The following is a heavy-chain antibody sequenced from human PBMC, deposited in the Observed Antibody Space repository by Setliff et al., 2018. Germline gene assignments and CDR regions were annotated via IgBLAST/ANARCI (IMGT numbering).Heavy chain of an antibody. Sequence: GETLKISCAASRFTFSTYSMNWVRQVPGKGLEWVATIKHDGTYTYYVDSVKGRFAVSRDNTNNSMYLQMNSLGTDDTAVYYCARGGRFAHYMDVWGKGTTVTVSS. V-gene: IGHV3-7*03. D-gene: IGHD3-3*01. CDR2: IKHDGTYT. J-gene: IGHJ6*03. CDR1: RFTFSTYS. CDR3: ARGGRFAHYMDV.